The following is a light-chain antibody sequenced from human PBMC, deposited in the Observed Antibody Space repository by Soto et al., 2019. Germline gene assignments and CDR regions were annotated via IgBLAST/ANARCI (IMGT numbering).Light chain of an antibody. Sequence: QSVLTQPPSASGTPGQRVTISCSGSSSNIASYYVYWYQQLPGTAPKLLIHRSNQRPSGVPDRFSGSKSGTSASLAISGLRSEDEADYYCAAWDDSLSGVLFGGGTKLT. CDR3: AAWDDSLSGVL. CDR2: RSN. CDR1: SSNIASYY. V-gene: IGLV1-47*01. J-gene: IGLJ2*01.